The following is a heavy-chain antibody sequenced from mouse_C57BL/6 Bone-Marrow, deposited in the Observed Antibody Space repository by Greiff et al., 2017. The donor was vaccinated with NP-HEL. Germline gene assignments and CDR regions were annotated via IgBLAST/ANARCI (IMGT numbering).Heavy chain of an antibody. CDR2: IWSGGST. Sequence: QVQLKESGPGLVQPSQSLSITCTVSGFSLTSYGVHWVRQSPGKGLEWLGVIWSGGSTAYNAAFMSGLGITTGNSKSQVFFIMNSLQADDTAIYYCAIYGSSDVERAYWGQGTLVTVSA. J-gene: IGHJ3*01. CDR3: AIYGSSDVERAY. CDR1: GFSLTSYG. V-gene: IGHV2-5*01. D-gene: IGHD1-1*01.